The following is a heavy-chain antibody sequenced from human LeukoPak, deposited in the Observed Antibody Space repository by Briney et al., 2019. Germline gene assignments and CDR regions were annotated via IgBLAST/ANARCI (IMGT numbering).Heavy chain of an antibody. V-gene: IGHV3-30*18. J-gene: IGHJ4*02. Sequence: GGSLRLSCAASGFTFSSYGMHWVRQAPGKGLEWVAVISYDGSNKYYADSVKGRFTISRDNSKNTLYLQMNSLRAEDTAVYYCAKDQDIVVVTAIDYWGQGTLVTVSS. CDR3: AKDQDIVVVTAIDY. D-gene: IGHD2-21*02. CDR1: GFTFSSYG. CDR2: ISYDGSNK.